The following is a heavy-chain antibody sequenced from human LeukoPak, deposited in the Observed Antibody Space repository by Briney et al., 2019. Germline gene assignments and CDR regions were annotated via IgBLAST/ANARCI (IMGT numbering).Heavy chain of an antibody. CDR1: GDSINGYH. D-gene: IGHD2-15*01. Sequence: SETLSLTCTVSGDSINGYHWSWIRQPPGKALEWIGYIYYIGSTNYNPSLKSRITMSVDTSRSQFSLRLSSVTAADTAVYYCARALGGSPFDYWGQGTLVTVSS. J-gene: IGHJ4*02. CDR2: IYYIGST. V-gene: IGHV4-59*01. CDR3: ARALGGSPFDY.